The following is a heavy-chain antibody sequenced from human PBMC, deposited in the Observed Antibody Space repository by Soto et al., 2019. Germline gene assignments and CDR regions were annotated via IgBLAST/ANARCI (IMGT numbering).Heavy chain of an antibody. V-gene: IGHV4-39*01. J-gene: IGHJ4*02. CDR3: ATTGRGAYYFDY. CDR2: IHYFGST. Sequence: ETLSLTCTVSGGSISNSNIYWGWIRQPPGKGLEWIGTIHYFGSTFYNPSLESRVTISVDTSKNQFSLKLSSVTAADTAVYYCATTGRGAYYFDYWGQGTLVTVSS. CDR1: GGSISNSNIY.